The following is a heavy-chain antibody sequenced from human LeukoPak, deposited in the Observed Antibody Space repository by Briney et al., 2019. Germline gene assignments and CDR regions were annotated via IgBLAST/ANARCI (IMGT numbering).Heavy chain of an antibody. CDR3: ARDRAGDDSVVRLDY. V-gene: IGHV4-4*07. J-gene: IGHJ4*02. D-gene: IGHD1-1*01. CDR1: GDSIQNYY. Sequence: SETLSLTCTVTGDSIQNYYWSWIRQPARRGLEWIGRIYSFGMTDYNPSLTSRVTMSVDTSKSQFSLTLRSVTSADTAMYYCARDRAGDDSVVRLDYWGQGILVTVSS. CDR2: IYSFGMT.